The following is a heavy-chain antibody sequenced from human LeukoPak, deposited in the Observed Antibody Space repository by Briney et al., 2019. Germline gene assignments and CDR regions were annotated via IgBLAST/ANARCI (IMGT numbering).Heavy chain of an antibody. CDR2: FYYSGST. V-gene: IGHV4-59*12. D-gene: IGHD2-2*01. CDR3: ARGRRSNVVVPAARRGYYYMDV. CDR1: GGSIIIDY. J-gene: IGHJ6*03. Sequence: SETLSLTCFWSGGSIIIDYWGSLGPRPGNGLEWIGHFYYSGSTNYNPSLRSGDTISVDTYKNQFSLKLSSVTAADTAVYYCARGRRSNVVVPAARRGYYYMDVWGNGTTVTVSS.